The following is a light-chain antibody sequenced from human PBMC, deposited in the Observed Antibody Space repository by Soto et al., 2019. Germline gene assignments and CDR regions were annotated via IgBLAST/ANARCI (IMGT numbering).Light chain of an antibody. CDR1: QDIGND. CDR3: QHSTTWT. Sequence: IQMTQSPSSVSAIAGDRVTIACRASQDIGNDLGWYQQMPGKAPKLLIYAASSLQSGVPSRFSGSGSETDFTLTISSLQPEDFATYSCQHSTTWTFGQGTKVDI. CDR2: AAS. J-gene: IGKJ1*01. V-gene: IGKV1-39*01.